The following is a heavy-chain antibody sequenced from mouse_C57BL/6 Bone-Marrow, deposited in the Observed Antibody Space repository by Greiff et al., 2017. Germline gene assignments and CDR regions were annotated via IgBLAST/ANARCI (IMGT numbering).Heavy chain of an antibody. CDR2: ISSGSSTI. CDR1: GFTFSDYG. D-gene: IGHD2-5*01. V-gene: IGHV5-17*01. CDR3: ATYSNSFDY. Sequence: EVKLVESGGGLVKPGGSLKLSCAASGFTFSDYGMHWVRQAPEKGLEWVAYISSGSSTIYYADTVKGRFTLSRDNAKNTLFLQMTSLRSEDTAMYYCATYSNSFDYWGQGTTLTVSS. J-gene: IGHJ2*01.